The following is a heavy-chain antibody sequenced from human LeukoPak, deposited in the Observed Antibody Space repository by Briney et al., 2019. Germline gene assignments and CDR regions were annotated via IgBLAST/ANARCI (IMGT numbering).Heavy chain of an antibody. CDR1: GFTFSSYS. Sequence: NPGGSLRLSCAASGFTFSSYSMNWVRQAPGKGLEWVSSISSSSSYIYYADSVKGRFTVSRDNAKNSLYLQMNSLRAEDTAVYYCARGDKSSGWYFFDYWGQGTLVTVSS. CDR3: ARGDKSSGWYFFDY. CDR2: ISSSSSYI. V-gene: IGHV3-21*01. D-gene: IGHD6-19*01. J-gene: IGHJ4*02.